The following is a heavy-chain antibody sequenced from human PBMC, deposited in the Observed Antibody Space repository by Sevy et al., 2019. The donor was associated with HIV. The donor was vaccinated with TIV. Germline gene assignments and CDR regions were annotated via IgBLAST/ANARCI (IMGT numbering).Heavy chain of an antibody. J-gene: IGHJ5*02. CDR1: GYTFTSYG. Sequence: TSVKVSCKASGYTFTSYGISWVRQAPGQGLEWMGWISAYNGNTNYAQKLQGGVTMTTDTSTSTAYMELRSLRSDDTAVYYCARDLVLMVYGNYRWFDPWGQGTLVTVSS. CDR2: ISAYNGNT. V-gene: IGHV1-18*04. CDR3: ARDLVLMVYGNYRWFDP. D-gene: IGHD2-8*01.